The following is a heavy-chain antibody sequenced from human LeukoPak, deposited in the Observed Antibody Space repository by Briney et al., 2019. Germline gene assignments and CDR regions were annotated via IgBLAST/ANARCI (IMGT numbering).Heavy chain of an antibody. CDR3: AKERWLQRDFDY. D-gene: IGHD5-24*01. V-gene: IGHV3-73*01. J-gene: IGHJ4*02. CDR1: GFTFSGSA. CDR2: IRSKANSYAT. Sequence: GGSLRLSCAASGFTFSGSAMHWVRQASGKGLEWVGRIRSKANSYATAYAASVKGRFTISRDDSKNTAYLQMNSLRAEDTAVYYCAKERWLQRDFDYWGQGTLVTVSS.